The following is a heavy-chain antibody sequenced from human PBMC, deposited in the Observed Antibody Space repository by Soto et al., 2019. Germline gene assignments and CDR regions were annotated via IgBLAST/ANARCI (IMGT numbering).Heavy chain of an antibody. CDR2: VIPIFHTP. J-gene: IGHJ4*02. V-gene: IGHV1-69*01. Sequence: QMQLVESGPEVNKPGSSVNVSCKASGGTFNSYAISWVRQAPGQGLEWMGGVIPIFHTPFYAQKFQDRLTITAADSTTTAYMELTSLTSEDTAIYYCAGGPGIGFDYWGQGTVVTVSS. CDR3: AGGPGIGFDY. CDR1: GGTFNSYA.